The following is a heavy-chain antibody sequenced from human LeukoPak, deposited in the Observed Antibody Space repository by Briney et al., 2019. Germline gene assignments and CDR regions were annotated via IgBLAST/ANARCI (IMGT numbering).Heavy chain of an antibody. J-gene: IGHJ4*02. V-gene: IGHV3-9*01. D-gene: IGHD5-12*01. CDR2: ISWNRDTI. Sequence: PGGSLRLSCAASGFSFDDYAMHWVRQAPGKGLEWVSGISWNRDTIGYADSVKGRFTISRDNAKNSLYLQMNSLRDEDTAFYYCAKSGLSGYDRNPPDFWGQGTLVTVSS. CDR3: AKSGLSGYDRNPPDF. CDR1: GFSFDDYA.